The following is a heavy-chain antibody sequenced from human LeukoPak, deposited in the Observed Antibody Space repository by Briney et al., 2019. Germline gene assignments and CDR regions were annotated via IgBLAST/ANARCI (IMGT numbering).Heavy chain of an antibody. J-gene: IGHJ4*02. CDR2: IWYDGSNK. Sequence: GRSLRLSCAASGFTFSSYGMHWVRQAPGKGLEWVAVIWYDGSNKYYADSAKGRFTIPRDNSENTLYLQMNSLRAEDTAVYYCARDGLIGSSCLGYWGQGTLVTVSS. V-gene: IGHV3-33*01. D-gene: IGHD6-13*01. CDR1: GFTFSSYG. CDR3: ARDGLIGSSCLGY.